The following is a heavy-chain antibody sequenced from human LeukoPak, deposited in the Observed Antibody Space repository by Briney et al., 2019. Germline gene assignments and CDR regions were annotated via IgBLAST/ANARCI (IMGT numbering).Heavy chain of an antibody. D-gene: IGHD6-13*01. CDR3: ARGSYSSSWKTFDY. CDR1: GYTITNNY. Sequence: ASVKVSCKASGYTITNNYMHWVRQAPGQGLEWMGVINPSGGSTSYAQKFQGRVTMTRDMSTSTVYMELSSLRSDDTAMYYCARGSYSSSWKTFDYWGQGTLVTVSS. J-gene: IGHJ4*02. CDR2: INPSGGST. V-gene: IGHV1-46*01.